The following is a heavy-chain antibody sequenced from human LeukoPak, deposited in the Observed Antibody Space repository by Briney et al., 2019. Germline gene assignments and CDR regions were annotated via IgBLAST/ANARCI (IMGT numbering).Heavy chain of an antibody. J-gene: IGHJ4*02. CDR1: GFTFSDYY. D-gene: IGHD3/OR15-3a*01. Sequence: GGSLRLSCAASGFTFSDYYMSWIRQAPGKGLEWVSYISSSGGTKYYADSVKGRFTISRDNAKNSYLQLNSLRAEDTAVYYCARGGLLIDYWGQGTLVTVSS. CDR3: ARGGLLIDY. V-gene: IGHV3-11*01. CDR2: ISSSGGTK.